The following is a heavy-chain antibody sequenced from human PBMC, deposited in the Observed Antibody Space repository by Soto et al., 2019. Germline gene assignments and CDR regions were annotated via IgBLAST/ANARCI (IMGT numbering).Heavy chain of an antibody. D-gene: IGHD2-21*02. CDR2: TYYSGDT. CDR3: TTAYCGGDGP. Sequence: QVQLQESGPGLVKPSQTLSLTCNVSGGSISSGDYYWSWIRQPPGKGLEWIGYTYYSGDTYYNPSLKGQVTISVDTSKNQFSLKLSSVTAADTAVYYCTTAYCGGDGPWGQGTRVTVSS. V-gene: IGHV4-30-4*01. CDR1: GGSISSGDYY. J-gene: IGHJ5*02.